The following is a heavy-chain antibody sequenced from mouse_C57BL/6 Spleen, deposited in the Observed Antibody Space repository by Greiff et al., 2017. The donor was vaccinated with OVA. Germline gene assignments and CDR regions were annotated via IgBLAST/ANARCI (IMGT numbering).Heavy chain of an antibody. D-gene: IGHD1-1*01. Sequence: EVKLVESGGGLVKPGGSLKLSCAASGFTFSSYAMSWVRQTPEKRLEWVATISDGGSYTYYPDNVKGRFTISRDNAKNNLYLQMSHLKSEDTAMYYCARREGNYDSSFYWYFDVWGTGTTVTVSS. V-gene: IGHV5-4*03. CDR3: ARREGNYDSSFYWYFDV. CDR1: GFTFSSYA. J-gene: IGHJ1*03. CDR2: ISDGGSYT.